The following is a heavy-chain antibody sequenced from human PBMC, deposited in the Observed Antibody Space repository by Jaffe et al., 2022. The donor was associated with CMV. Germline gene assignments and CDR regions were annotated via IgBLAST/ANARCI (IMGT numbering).Heavy chain of an antibody. V-gene: IGHV3-21*01. CDR3: AVLVYYDFWSGYSDAFDI. D-gene: IGHD3-3*01. Sequence: EVQLVESGGGLVKPGGSLRLSCAASGFTFSSYSMNWVRQAPGKGLEWVSSISSSSSYIYYADSVKGRFTISRDNAKNSLYLQMNSLRAEDTAVYYCAVLVYYDFWSGYSDAFDIWGQGTMVTVSS. CDR2: ISSSSSYI. CDR1: GFTFSSYS. J-gene: IGHJ3*02.